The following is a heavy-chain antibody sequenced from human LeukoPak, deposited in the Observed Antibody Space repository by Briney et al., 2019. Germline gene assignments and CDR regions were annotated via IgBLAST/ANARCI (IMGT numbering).Heavy chain of an antibody. J-gene: IGHJ5*02. CDR2: INHSGST. V-gene: IGHV4-34*01. D-gene: IGHD2-2*01. Sequence: SETLSLTCAVYGGSFSGYYWSWIRRPPGKGLEWIGEINHSGSTNYNPSLKSRVTISVDTSKNQFSLKLSSVTAADTAVYYCARRGNRYCSSTSCYGILNWFDPWGQGTLVTVSS. CDR1: GGSFSGYY. CDR3: ARRGNRYCSSTSCYGILNWFDP.